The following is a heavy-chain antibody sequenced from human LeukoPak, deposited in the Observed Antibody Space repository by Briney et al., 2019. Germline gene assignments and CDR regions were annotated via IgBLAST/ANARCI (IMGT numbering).Heavy chain of an antibody. D-gene: IGHD6-19*01. J-gene: IGHJ4*02. CDR2: IYPADSDT. CDR3: ASAQYSSGSVYYFDY. CDR1: GYSFSTYW. V-gene: IGHV5-51*01. Sequence: GESLKISCKGSGYSFSTYWIGWVRQMPGKGLEWMGIIYPADSDTRYSPSFQGQVTISADKSISTASLQWDTLRASDTAMYYCASAQYSSGSVYYFDYWGQGTLVTVSS.